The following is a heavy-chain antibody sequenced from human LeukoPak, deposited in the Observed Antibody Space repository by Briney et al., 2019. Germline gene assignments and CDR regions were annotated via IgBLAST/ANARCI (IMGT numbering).Heavy chain of an antibody. Sequence: GGSLRLSCATSGFTFSNYGMHWVRQAPGKGLEWVAFIRFDGSTKYYADSVKGRFTISRDNSKSTLYIQMNSLRAEDTAVYYCARAKPKNMVRGLIMRRESRYYFDYWGQGTLVTVSS. CDR2: IRFDGSTK. V-gene: IGHV3-30*02. J-gene: IGHJ4*02. CDR3: ARAKPKNMVRGLIMRRESRYYFDY. CDR1: GFTFSNYG. D-gene: IGHD3-10*01.